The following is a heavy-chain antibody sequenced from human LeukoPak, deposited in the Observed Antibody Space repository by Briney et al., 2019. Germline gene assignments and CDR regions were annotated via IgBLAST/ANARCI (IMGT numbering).Heavy chain of an antibody. CDR3: AKGTSSWHEFDS. D-gene: IGHD6-13*01. CDR2: IGTAGDI. CDR1: GFTFSNYD. V-gene: IGHV3-13*01. Sequence: GGSLRLSCAASGFTFSNYDMHWVRQATGKGLEWVSGIGTAGDIYYPGSVKGRFTISRDNSKNYLYLQMNSLRAEDTALYYCAKGTSSWHEFDSWGQGTLVTVSS. J-gene: IGHJ4*02.